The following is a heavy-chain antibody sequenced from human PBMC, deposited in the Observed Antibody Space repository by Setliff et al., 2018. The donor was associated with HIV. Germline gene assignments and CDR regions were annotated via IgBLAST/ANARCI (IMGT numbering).Heavy chain of an antibody. CDR2: MNPNSGNT. J-gene: IGHJ3*01. V-gene: IGHV1-8*01. Sequence: ASVKVSCKFSGYSLTDFSIHWVRQAPGKGLEWMGWMNPNSGNTGYGQKFQGRVTMTRDTSISTAYMELGNLGFEDTAVYYCARRIGFDVWGQGTMVTVSS. D-gene: IGHD2-15*01. CDR3: ARRIGFDV. CDR1: GYSLTDFS.